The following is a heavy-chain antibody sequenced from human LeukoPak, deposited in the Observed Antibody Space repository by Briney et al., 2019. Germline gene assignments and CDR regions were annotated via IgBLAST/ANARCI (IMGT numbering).Heavy chain of an antibody. D-gene: IGHD1-1*01. J-gene: IGHJ4*02. CDR2: INHSGST. CDR1: GGSFSGYY. Sequence: SETLSLTCAVYGGSFSGYYWSWIRQPPGKGLEWIGEINHSGSTNYNPSLKSRVTISVDTSQNQFSLKLSSVTAADTAVYYCARPNWNDVFDYWGQGTLVTVSS. V-gene: IGHV4-34*01. CDR3: ARPNWNDVFDY.